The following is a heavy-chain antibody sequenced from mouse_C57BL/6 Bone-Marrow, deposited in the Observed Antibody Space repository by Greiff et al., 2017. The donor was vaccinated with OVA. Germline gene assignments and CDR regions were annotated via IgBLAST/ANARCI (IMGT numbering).Heavy chain of an antibody. CDR1: GFTFSSYG. CDR2: ISSGGSYT. D-gene: IGHD1-1*01. J-gene: IGHJ1*03. Sequence: EVKLVESGGDLVKPGGSLKLSCAASGFTFSSYGMSWVRQTPDKRLEWVATISSGGSYTYYPDSVKGRFTISRDNAKNTLYLQMSSLKSADTAMYYCARPSSYYWYFDVWGTGTTVTVSS. CDR3: ARPSSYYWYFDV. V-gene: IGHV5-6*01.